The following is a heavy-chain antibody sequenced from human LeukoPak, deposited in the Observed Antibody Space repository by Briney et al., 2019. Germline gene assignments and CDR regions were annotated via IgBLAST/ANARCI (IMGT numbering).Heavy chain of an antibody. V-gene: IGHV1-8*01. CDR2: MNPNSGNT. Sequence: GASVKVSCKASGYTFTSYDIDWVRQATGQGLEWMGWMNPNSGNTGYAQKFQGRVTMTRNTSISTAYMELSSLRSEDTAVYYCARMGDYDFWSGTRYYFDYWGQGTLVTVSS. CDR1: GYTFTSYD. D-gene: IGHD3-3*01. J-gene: IGHJ4*02. CDR3: ARMGDYDFWSGTRYYFDY.